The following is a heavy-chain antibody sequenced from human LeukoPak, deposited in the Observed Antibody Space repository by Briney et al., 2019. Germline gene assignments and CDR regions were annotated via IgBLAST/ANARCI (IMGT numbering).Heavy chain of an antibody. Sequence: PSETLSLTCAAYGGSFSGYYWSWIRQPPGKGLEWIGEINHSGSTNYNPSLKSRVTISVDTSKNQFSLKLSSVTAADTAVYYCARGPWVDYWGQGTLVTVSS. CDR3: ARGPWVDY. CDR1: GGSFSGYY. D-gene: IGHD7-27*01. V-gene: IGHV4-34*01. J-gene: IGHJ4*02. CDR2: INHSGST.